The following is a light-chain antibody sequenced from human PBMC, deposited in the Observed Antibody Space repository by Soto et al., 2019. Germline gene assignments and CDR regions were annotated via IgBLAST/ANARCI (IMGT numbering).Light chain of an antibody. CDR3: QQSYSTLT. V-gene: IGKV1-39*01. Sequence: DIQINQSPSSLSGSVGDRVTISCRTSQTISDYLNWYQHKPGKAPKXLISAASSLQSGVPSRFSGSGSGTDFTLTISSLKPEDFATYDCQQSYSTLTFGPGTKVDIK. CDR1: QTISDY. J-gene: IGKJ3*01. CDR2: AAS.